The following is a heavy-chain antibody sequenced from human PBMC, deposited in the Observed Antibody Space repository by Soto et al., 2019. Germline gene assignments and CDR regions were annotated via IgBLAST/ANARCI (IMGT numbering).Heavy chain of an antibody. Sequence: GGSLRLSCAASGFSFSTYWMSWVRQAPGTGLEWVANIKQDGSETFYVDSLKGRFTISRDNAQNSLHLQMNSLRAEDTAVYYCARDSVSGFYGQDYWCMDFWCQGTTVTVSS. CDR3: ARDSVSGFYGQDYWCMDF. CDR1: GFSFSTYW. CDR2: IKQDGSET. D-gene: IGHD6-19*01. V-gene: IGHV3-7*04. J-gene: IGHJ6*02.